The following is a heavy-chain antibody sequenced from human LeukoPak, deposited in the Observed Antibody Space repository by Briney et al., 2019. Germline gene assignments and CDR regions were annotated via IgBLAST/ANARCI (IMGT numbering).Heavy chain of an antibody. CDR3: ARGEYSGFLMAPNTKFDY. CDR1: GFTFSSYA. J-gene: IGHJ4*02. V-gene: IGHV3-23*01. D-gene: IGHD5-12*01. CDR2: ISGSGGST. Sequence: GGSLRLSCAASGFTFSSYAMSWVRQAPGKGLEWVSAISGSGGSTYYADSVKGRFTISRDNSKNTLYLQMNSLRAEDTAVYYCARGEYSGFLMAPNTKFDYWGQGTLVTVSS.